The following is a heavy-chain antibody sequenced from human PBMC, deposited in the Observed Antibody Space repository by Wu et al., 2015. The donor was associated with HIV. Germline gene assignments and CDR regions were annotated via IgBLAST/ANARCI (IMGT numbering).Heavy chain of an antibody. D-gene: IGHD2-21*02. CDR2: MNPETGKS. J-gene: IGHJ6*02. Sequence: QVQLVQSGAEVKKPGASVKVSCKASGYTLSSSDMHWVRQATGQGLEWLGWMNPETGKSVYAQKFQDRVTMTTDKSTSTAYMELRSLRSDDTAVYYCARWAVAVTAHNYGMDVWGQGTTVTVSS. CDR3: ARWAVAVTAHNYGMDV. CDR1: GYTLSSSD. V-gene: IGHV1-8*01.